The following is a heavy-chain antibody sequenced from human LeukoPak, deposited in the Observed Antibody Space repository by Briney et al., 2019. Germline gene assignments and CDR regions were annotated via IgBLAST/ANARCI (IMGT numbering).Heavy chain of an antibody. D-gene: IGHD3-10*01. V-gene: IGHV4-34*12. CDR2: IIHSGSP. Sequence: SETLSLTCAVYGGSFSGSYWAWIRQPPGKGLEWIGEIIHSGSPNYNPSLKSRVTISEDTSKNQFSLKLSSVTAADTAVYYCARVGGFGELHWFDPWGQGTLVTVSS. CDR1: GGSFSGSY. CDR3: ARVGGFGELHWFDP. J-gene: IGHJ5*02.